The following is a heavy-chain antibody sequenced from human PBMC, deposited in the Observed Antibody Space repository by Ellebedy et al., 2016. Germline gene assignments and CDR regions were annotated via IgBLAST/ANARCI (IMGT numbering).Heavy chain of an antibody. J-gene: IGHJ5*02. CDR3: ARYPLRHFDWRNKGGWFDP. CDR2: IHYVGNT. CDR1: GGSISSSYYY. V-gene: IGHV4-39*07. D-gene: IGHD3-9*01. Sequence: SETLSLTXTVSGGSISSSYYYWGWIWQPPGKGLEWIGSIHYVGNTYYNPSLKSRVTMSIQTSKNQFSLKLTSVTAADTAVYYCARYPLRHFDWRNKGGWFDPWGQGTLVTVSS.